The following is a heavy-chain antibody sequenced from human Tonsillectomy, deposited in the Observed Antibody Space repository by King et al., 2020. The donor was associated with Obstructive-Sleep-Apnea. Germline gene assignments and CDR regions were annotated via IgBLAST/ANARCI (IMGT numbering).Heavy chain of an antibody. CDR2: IYYSGST. D-gene: IGHD2-21*01. J-gene: IGHJ4*02. CDR3: ARGPSLGEEDDY. V-gene: IGHV4-39*07. Sequence: QLQESGPGLVKPSQTLSLTGTVSGGSISTSYYWSWIRQPPGKGLEWIGSIYYSGSTHYNPSLKSRVTISVDTSKNQFSLNLNSVTAADTAVYYCARGPSLGEEDDYWGQGTLVTVSS. CDR1: GGSISTSYY.